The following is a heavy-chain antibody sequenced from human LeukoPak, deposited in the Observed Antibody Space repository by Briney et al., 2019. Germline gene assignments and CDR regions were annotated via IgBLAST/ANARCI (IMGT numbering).Heavy chain of an antibody. Sequence: ASVKVSCKASGGTFRNYPISWVRQAPGQGLEWMGGILPIFRMTNYAEKFQGRVTITADESTTTAYLGLNSLRSEDTAVYYCAICSSTWSGDRPDSWGQGSLVTVSS. D-gene: IGHD2-2*01. J-gene: IGHJ4*02. CDR3: AICSSTWSGDRPDS. CDR1: GGTFRNYP. CDR2: ILPIFRMT. V-gene: IGHV1-69*01.